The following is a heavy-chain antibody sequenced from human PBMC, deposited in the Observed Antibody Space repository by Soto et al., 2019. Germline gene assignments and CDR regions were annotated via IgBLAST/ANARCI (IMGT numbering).Heavy chain of an antibody. Sequence: PGGSLILSCAASGFTFTRYSMNWVRQAPGKGLEWVSSISSTTNYIYYADSMKGRFTVSRDNAKNSVYLEMNSLSAEDTAVYYCARESEDLTSNFDYWGQGTLVTVSS. CDR1: GFTFTRYS. V-gene: IGHV3-21*01. CDR2: ISSTTNYI. J-gene: IGHJ4*02. CDR3: ARESEDLTSNFDY.